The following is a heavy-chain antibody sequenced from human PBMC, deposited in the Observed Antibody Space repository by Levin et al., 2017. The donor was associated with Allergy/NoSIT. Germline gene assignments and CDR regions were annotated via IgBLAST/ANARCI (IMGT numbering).Heavy chain of an antibody. CDR1: GGSFSGYY. CDR2: INHSGST. D-gene: IGHD6-19*01. CDR3: ARGSRYSSGWYESRGIYYFDY. Sequence: AGGSLRLSCAVYGGSFSGYYWSWIRQPPGKGLEWIGEINHSGSTNYNPSLKSRVTISVDTSKNQFSLKLSSVTAADTAVYYCARGSRYSSGWYESRGIYYFDYWGQGTLVTVSS. J-gene: IGHJ4*02. V-gene: IGHV4-34*01.